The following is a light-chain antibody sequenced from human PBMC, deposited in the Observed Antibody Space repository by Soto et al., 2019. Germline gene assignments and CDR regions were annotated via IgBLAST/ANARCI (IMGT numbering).Light chain of an antibody. CDR3: QQYNSYIT. CDR1: QSISNW. Sequence: DIQMTQSPPTLSASVGDRVTITCRASQSISNWLAWYQQKPGKAPKLLIYDASNSLVGGLESRFSGSGSGTEFTLTISNLQPDDFATYYCQQYNSYITFGGGTKV. V-gene: IGKV1-5*01. CDR2: DASN. J-gene: IGKJ4*01.